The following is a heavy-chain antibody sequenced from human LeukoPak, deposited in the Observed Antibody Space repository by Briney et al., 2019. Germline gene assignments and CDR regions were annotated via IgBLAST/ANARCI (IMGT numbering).Heavy chain of an antibody. J-gene: IGHJ4*02. CDR2: ISSSSSTI. CDR1: GFTFSSCS. V-gene: IGHV3-48*01. CDR3: ARAPYSSSWYFDY. D-gene: IGHD6-13*01. Sequence: PGGSLRLSCAASGFTFSSCSMNWVRQAPGKGLQWVSYISSSSSTIYYADSVKGQFTISRDNAKNTVYLQMNSLRAEDTAVYHCARAPYSSSWYFDYWGQGTLVTVSS.